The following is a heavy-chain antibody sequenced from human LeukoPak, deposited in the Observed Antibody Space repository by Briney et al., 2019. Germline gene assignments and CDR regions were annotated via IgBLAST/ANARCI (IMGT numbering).Heavy chain of an antibody. V-gene: IGHV3-33*06. CDR1: GFTFSSYG. D-gene: IGHD5-24*01. J-gene: IGHJ4*02. CDR3: AKGGPNTRDGYIY. Sequence: GGSLRLSCAASGFTFSSYGMHWVRQAPGKGLEWVAVIWYDGSNKYYADSVKGRFTISRDNSKNTLYLQMNSLRAEDTAVYYCAKGGPNTRDGYIYWGQGTLVTVSS. CDR2: IWYDGSNK.